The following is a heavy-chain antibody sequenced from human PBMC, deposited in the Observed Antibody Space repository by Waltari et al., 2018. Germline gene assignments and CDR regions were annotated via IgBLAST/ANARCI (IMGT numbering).Heavy chain of an antibody. D-gene: IGHD3-10*01. J-gene: IGHJ3*02. Sequence: EVQLLQSGTELKKPGPTVKISCPVSGYTFTDYDIHWVQQAPGKGPHWMGLVDPEDGETIYAEKFQGRVTITADTSTDTAYMELSSLRSEDTAVYYCATALGDRSSASRAFDIWGLGTMITVSS. V-gene: IGHV1-69-2*01. CDR2: VDPEDGET. CDR3: ATALGDRSSASRAFDI. CDR1: GYTFTDYD.